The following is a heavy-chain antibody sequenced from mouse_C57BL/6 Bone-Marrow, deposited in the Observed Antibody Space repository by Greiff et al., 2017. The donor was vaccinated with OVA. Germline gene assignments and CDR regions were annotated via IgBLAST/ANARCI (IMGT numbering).Heavy chain of an antibody. D-gene: IGHD1-1*01. CDR1: GFTFSDYG. J-gene: IGHJ4*01. V-gene: IGHV5-15*01. CDR3: ARLYYYGSSYAMDY. Sequence: EVKVVESGGGLVQPGGSLKLSCAASGFTFSDYGMAWVRQAPRKGPEWVAFISNLAYSIYYADTVTGRFTISRENAKNTLYLEMSSLRSEDTAMYYCARLYYYGSSYAMDYWGQGTSVTVSS. CDR2: ISNLAYSI.